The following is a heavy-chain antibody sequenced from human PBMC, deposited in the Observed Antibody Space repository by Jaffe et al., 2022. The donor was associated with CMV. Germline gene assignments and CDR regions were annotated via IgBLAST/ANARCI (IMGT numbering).Heavy chain of an antibody. CDR3: TRQYYDSSGYYPDFDF. D-gene: IGHD3-22*01. CDR2: IRSKSHNYAT. J-gene: IGHJ4*02. CDR1: GFIFSGTA. Sequence: EVQLVESGGALVQPGGSLRLSCTASGFIFSGTAMHWVRQASGKGLEWVGRIRSKSHNYATAYAASLTGRFTISRDDSKNTAYLQMSSLKTEDTALYYCTRQYYDSSGYYPDFDFWGQGTLVTVSS. V-gene: IGHV3-73*02.